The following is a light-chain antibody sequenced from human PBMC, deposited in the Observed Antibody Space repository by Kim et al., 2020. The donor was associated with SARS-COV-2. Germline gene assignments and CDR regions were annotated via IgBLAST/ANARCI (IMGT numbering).Light chain of an antibody. CDR3: QAWDSSIVV. CDR2: QDS. Sequence: SYELTQPPSASVSPGQTASITCSGDKLGDKYACXYQQKPGQSPVLVIYQDSKRPSGIPERFSGSNSGNTATLTISGTQAMDEADYYCQAWDSSIVVFGGG. J-gene: IGLJ2*01. V-gene: IGLV3-1*01. CDR1: KLGDKY.